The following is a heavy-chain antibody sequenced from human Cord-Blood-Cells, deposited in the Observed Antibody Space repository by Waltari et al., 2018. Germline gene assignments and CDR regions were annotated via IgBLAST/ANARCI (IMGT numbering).Heavy chain of an antibody. CDR1: GSTFSRYW. CDR2: IKQDGSEK. Sequence: EVQLVESVGGLVQPGGSLRLSCAASGSTFSRYWMCWVRQAPGKGLEWVANIKQDGSEKYYVDSVKGRFTISRDNAKNSLYLQMNSLRAEDTAVYYCARDKKRYWYFDLWGRGTLVTVSS. J-gene: IGHJ2*01. V-gene: IGHV3-7*01. CDR3: ARDKKRYWYFDL.